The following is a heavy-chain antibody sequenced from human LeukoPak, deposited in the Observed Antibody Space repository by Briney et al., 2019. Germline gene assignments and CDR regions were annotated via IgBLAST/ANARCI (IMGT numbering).Heavy chain of an antibody. V-gene: IGHV4-59*01. CDR2: IYYSGST. Sequence: PSETLSLTCTVSGGSISSYYWSWIRQPPGQGLEWIGYIYYSGSTNYNPSLKSRFTISVDPSKDQFSLKLSSVTAADTAVYYCARVSGRRYCTGGVCYTRNRDWYFDLWGRGTLVTVSS. CDR3: ARVSGRRYCTGGVCYTRNRDWYFDL. D-gene: IGHD2-8*02. J-gene: IGHJ2*01. CDR1: GGSISSYY.